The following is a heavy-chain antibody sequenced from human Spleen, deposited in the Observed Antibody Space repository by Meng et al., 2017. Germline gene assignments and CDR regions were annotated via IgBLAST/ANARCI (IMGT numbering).Heavy chain of an antibody. V-gene: IGHV4-34*01. Sequence: QVKLQQWGAGQLKPSETLSLTCAVYGGPFSGYYWSWIRQSPGKGLEWIGEINHSGSTNYNPSLKSRVTISVDTSKKQFSLKLSSVTAADTAVYYCARVTTVTDIYFDYWGQGTLVTVSS. CDR2: INHSGST. CDR1: GGPFSGYY. D-gene: IGHD4-17*01. J-gene: IGHJ4*02. CDR3: ARVTTVTDIYFDY.